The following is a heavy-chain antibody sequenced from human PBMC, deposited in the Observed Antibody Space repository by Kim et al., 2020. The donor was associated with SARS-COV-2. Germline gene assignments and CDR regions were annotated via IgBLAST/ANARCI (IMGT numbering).Heavy chain of an antibody. J-gene: IGHJ4*02. Sequence: ASVKVSCKASGYTFTSYYMHWVRQAPGQGLEWMGIINPGGGSTSYAQKFQGRVTMTRDTSTSTVYMELSSLRSEDTAVYYCARGTCSSTSCATFDYGGQGTLVTVSS. CDR1: GYTFTSYY. CDR2: INPGGGST. D-gene: IGHD2-2*01. V-gene: IGHV1-46*01. CDR3: ARGTCSSTSCATFDY.